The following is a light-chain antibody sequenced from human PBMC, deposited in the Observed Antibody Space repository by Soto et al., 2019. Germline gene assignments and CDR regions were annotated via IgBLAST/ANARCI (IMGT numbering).Light chain of an antibody. Sequence: DIQMTQSPSTLSASVGDRVTITCRARQSISSWLAWYQQKPGKAPKLLIYDASTLESGVPSRFSGSGSGTEFTLTISSLQPDDFATYYCQQYNSYRTFGQGTKVEIK. CDR1: QSISSW. CDR2: DAS. J-gene: IGKJ1*01. V-gene: IGKV1-5*01. CDR3: QQYNSYRT.